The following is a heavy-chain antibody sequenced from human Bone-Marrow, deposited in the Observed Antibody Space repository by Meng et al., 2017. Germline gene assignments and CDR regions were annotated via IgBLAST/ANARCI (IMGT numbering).Heavy chain of an antibody. J-gene: IGHJ5*02. CDR2: ISSSSSYI. V-gene: IGHV3-21*01. D-gene: IGHD3-22*01. CDR3: ARDRSTTPYYDREGGILS. Sequence: GESLKISCAASGFTFSSYSMNWVSQAPGKGLEWVSSISSSSSYIYYADSVKGRFTISRDNAKNSLYLQMNSLRAEDTAVYYCARDRSTTPYYDREGGILSWGQGTLVTVSS. CDR1: GFTFSSYS.